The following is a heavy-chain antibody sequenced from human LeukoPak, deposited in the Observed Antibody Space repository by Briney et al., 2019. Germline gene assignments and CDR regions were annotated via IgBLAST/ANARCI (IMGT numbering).Heavy chain of an antibody. Sequence: GESLKISCKGSGYSFTSYWIGWVRQMPGEGLEWMGIIYPGDSDTRYSPSFQGQVTISADKSINTAYLKWSSLKASDTAMYYCARTGRIAGDAFDIWGQGTMVTVSS. D-gene: IGHD6-13*01. J-gene: IGHJ3*02. CDR1: GYSFTSYW. V-gene: IGHV5-51*01. CDR2: IYPGDSDT. CDR3: ARTGRIAGDAFDI.